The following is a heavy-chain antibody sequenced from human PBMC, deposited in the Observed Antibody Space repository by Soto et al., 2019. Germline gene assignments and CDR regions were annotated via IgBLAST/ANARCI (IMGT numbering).Heavy chain of an antibody. V-gene: IGHV3-33*01. J-gene: IGHJ4*02. CDR1: GFTFSSYG. D-gene: IGHD3-22*01. Sequence: GGSLRLSCAASGFTFSSYGMHWVLQAPGKGLEWVAVIWYDGSNKYYADSVKGRFTISRDNSKNTLYLQMNSLRAEDTAVYYCASGDYYDSSGYHKSPLIPAAYWGQGTLVTVSS. CDR3: ASGDYYDSSGYHKSPLIPAAY. CDR2: IWYDGSNK.